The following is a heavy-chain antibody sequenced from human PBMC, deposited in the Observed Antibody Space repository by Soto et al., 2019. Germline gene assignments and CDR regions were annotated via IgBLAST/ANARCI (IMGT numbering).Heavy chain of an antibody. V-gene: IGHV1-18*01. CDR2: VGTNNDNT. J-gene: IGHJ4*02. Sequence: QVHMVQSGPEVKMPGASVKVSCKTSGYTFTAYGLAWLRQAPGQRPEWMGWVGTNNDNTNYAEKFQGRVTMTTDTSTATTYMELRSLRSDDTAVYYCARELNTDSSAYYSFAYWGQGTLVTVSS. D-gene: IGHD3-22*01. CDR3: ARELNTDSSAYYSFAY. CDR1: GYTFTAYG.